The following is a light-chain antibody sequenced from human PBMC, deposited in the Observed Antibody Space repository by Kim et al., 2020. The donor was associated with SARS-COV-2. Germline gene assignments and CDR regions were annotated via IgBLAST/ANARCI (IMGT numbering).Light chain of an antibody. Sequence: TSVGDRVTSTCRASQSISISLAWYQQKPGKAPKLLIYRASSLQSGVPSRFSGSGSGTEFTLTISSLQPDDFATYYCQQFSGYPYTFGPGTKVDIK. CDR3: QQFSGYPYT. V-gene: IGKV1-5*03. J-gene: IGKJ2*01. CDR1: QSISIS. CDR2: RAS.